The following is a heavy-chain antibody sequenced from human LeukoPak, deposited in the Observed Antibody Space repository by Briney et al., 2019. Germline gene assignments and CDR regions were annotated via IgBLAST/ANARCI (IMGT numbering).Heavy chain of an antibody. CDR3: AKEGQWLVSDY. V-gene: IGHV3-74*01. J-gene: IGHJ4*02. CDR1: GFTFSSYW. D-gene: IGHD6-19*01. CDR2: INSDGSST. Sequence: GGSLRLSCAASGFTFSSYWMRWVRQAPGKGLVWVSRINSDGSSTSYADSVKGRFTISRDNAKNTLYLQMNSLRAEDTAVYYCAKEGQWLVSDYWGQGTLVTVSS.